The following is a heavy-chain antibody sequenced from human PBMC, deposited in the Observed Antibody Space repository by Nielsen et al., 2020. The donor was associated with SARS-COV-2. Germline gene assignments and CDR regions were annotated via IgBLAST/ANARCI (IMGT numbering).Heavy chain of an antibody. V-gene: IGHV3-23*01. J-gene: IGHJ3*01. CDR3: AKDGVVRGDALDL. CDR1: GFTFNIYA. CDR2: ISASGGGT. D-gene: IGHD3-10*01. Sequence: GESLKISCAASGFTFNIYAMAWVRRAPGRGLQWVTAISASGGGTYYTDSVKGRFSISRDNSKNTLYLQMHSLRVEDTAVYYCAKDGVVRGDALDLWGQGTMVTVSS.